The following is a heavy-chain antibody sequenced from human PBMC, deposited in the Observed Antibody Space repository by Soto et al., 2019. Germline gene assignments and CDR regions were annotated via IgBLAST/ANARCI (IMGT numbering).Heavy chain of an antibody. CDR1: GYIFTTYW. V-gene: IGHV5-51*01. D-gene: IGHD4-4*01. CDR3: ARATVSTRLYDY. J-gene: IGHJ4*02. CDR2: IFPADSDT. Sequence: PGESLKISCKGSGYIFTTYWIAWVRQMPGKGLEWMGIIFPADSDTKYSPSFQGQVTFSVDKSTNTAYLQWSSLKASDTAMYYCARATVSTRLYDYWGQGTLVTVSS.